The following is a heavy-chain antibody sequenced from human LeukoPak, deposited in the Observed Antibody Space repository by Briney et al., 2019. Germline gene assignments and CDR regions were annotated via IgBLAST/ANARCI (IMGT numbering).Heavy chain of an antibody. J-gene: IGHJ6*04. Sequence: ASVKVSCKASGGTFSSYAISWVRQAPGQGLEWMGGIIPIFGTANYAQKFQGRVTITADESTSTAYMELSSLRSEDTAMYYCARGSGVVVPAALGYYYYGMDVWGKGTTVTVSS. CDR1: GGTFSSYA. CDR2: IIPIFGTA. CDR3: ARGSGVVVPAALGYYYYGMDV. V-gene: IGHV1-69*13. D-gene: IGHD2-2*01.